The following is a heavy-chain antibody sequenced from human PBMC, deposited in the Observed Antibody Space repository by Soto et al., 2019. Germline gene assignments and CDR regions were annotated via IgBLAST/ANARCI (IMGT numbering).Heavy chain of an antibody. Sequence: GGSRRLSCTASGFSVGSYGMSWVRQAPGKGLECVSSSGSGYSIFYADSVKGRVTISRDNSKNTLFLQMNSLRAEDTAVYYCAKGRGSSWSVVFFDSWGQGALVTVSS. D-gene: IGHD6-13*01. CDR2: SGSGYSI. V-gene: IGHV3-23*01. CDR3: AKGRGSSWSVVFFDS. J-gene: IGHJ4*02. CDR1: GFSVGSYG.